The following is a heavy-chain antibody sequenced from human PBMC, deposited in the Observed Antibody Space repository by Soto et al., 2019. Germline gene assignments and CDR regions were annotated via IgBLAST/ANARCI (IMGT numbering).Heavy chain of an antibody. J-gene: IGHJ4*02. CDR3: VSRGYCTNGVCWYFDY. Sequence: SQTLRLTWTVSGGSISSSSDYWSLISKPPGKGLEWIGSIYYSGSTYYNPSLKSRVTISVDTSKNQFSLKLSSVTAADTAVYYCVSRGYCTNGVCWYFDYWGQGTLVTVSS. D-gene: IGHD2-8*01. CDR1: GGSISSSSDY. CDR2: IYYSGST. V-gene: IGHV4-39*01.